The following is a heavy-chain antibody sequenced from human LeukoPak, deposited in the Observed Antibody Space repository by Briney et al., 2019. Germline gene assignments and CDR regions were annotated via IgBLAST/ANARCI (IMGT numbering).Heavy chain of an antibody. J-gene: IGHJ4*02. CDR2: ISYDGSNK. Sequence: GGSLRLSCAASGFTFSSYGMHWVRQAPGKGLEWVAVISYDGSNKYYADSVKGQSTISRDNSKNTLYLQRNSLRAEDTAVYYCAKKEGAYFDYWGQGTLVTVSS. V-gene: IGHV3-30*18. D-gene: IGHD3-16*01. CDR1: GFTFSSYG. CDR3: AKKEGAYFDY.